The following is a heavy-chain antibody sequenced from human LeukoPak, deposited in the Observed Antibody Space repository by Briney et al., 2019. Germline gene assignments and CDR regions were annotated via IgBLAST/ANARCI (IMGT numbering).Heavy chain of an antibody. CDR1: SYSISSGFY. V-gene: IGHV4-38-2*02. D-gene: IGHD3-22*01. CDR3: ARDYRYYYDSSGPKDAFDI. J-gene: IGHJ3*02. CDR2: IYHSGST. Sequence: PSETLSLTCTVSSYSISSGFYWGWIRQPPGKGLEWIGSIYHSGSTYYSPSLKSRVTISVDTSKTQFSLKLSSVTAADTAVYYCARDYRYYYDSSGPKDAFDIWGQGTMVTVSS.